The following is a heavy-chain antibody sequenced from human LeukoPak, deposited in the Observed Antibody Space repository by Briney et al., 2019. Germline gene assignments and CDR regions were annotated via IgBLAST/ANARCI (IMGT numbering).Heavy chain of an antibody. Sequence: ASVKVSCKASGCTFTSYDINWVRQATGQGLEWMGWMNPNSGNTGYAQKFQGRVTMTRNTSISTAYMELSSLRSEDTAVYYCARGVFSGGYGDYEVDYWGQGTLVTVSS. CDR1: GCTFTSYD. CDR2: MNPNSGNT. V-gene: IGHV1-8*01. J-gene: IGHJ4*02. D-gene: IGHD4-17*01. CDR3: ARGVFSGGYGDYEVDY.